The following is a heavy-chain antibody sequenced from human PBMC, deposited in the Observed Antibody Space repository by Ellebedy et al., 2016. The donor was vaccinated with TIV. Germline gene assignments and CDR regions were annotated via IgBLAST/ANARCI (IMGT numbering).Heavy chain of an antibody. D-gene: IGHD5-24*01. Sequence: GESLKISCTASGFTFGDYAMTWIRQAPGKGLEWVGIIRRKAFGGTTEYAASVKGRFTVSRDDSKSIAYLQMNSLKTEDTAVYYCARGRLEMTTTFDNWGQGTLFTVSS. CDR2: IRRKAFGGTT. CDR3: ARGRLEMTTTFDN. J-gene: IGHJ4*02. V-gene: IGHV3-49*03. CDR1: GFTFGDYA.